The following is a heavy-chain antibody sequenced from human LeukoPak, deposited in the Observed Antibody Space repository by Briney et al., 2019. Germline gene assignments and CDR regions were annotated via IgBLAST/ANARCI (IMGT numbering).Heavy chain of an antibody. J-gene: IGHJ5*02. D-gene: IGHD5-12*01. CDR3: ARHVDNHWFDP. CDR1: RYTFTYDW. Sequence: GQSLKISCQVSRYTFTYDWIGWVRQMRGKGLEWIGIINPGDSDPRYTPSLQGRATTSADRSISTAYLQWSSMKASDTAMYYCARHVDNHWFDPWGQGTLVTVSS. V-gene: IGHV5-51*01. CDR2: INPGDSDP.